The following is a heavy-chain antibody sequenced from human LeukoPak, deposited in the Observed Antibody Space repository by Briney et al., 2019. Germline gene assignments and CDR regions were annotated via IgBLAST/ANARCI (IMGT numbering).Heavy chain of an antibody. Sequence: PSETLSHTCTVSGGSISSSSYYWGWIRQPPGKGLEWIGSIYYSGSTYYNPSLKSRVTISVDTSKNQFSLKLSSVTAADTAVYYCARHRDYYGMDVWGQGTTVTVSS. CDR1: GGSISSSSYY. CDR2: IYYSGST. J-gene: IGHJ6*02. CDR3: ARHRDYYGMDV. V-gene: IGHV4-39*01.